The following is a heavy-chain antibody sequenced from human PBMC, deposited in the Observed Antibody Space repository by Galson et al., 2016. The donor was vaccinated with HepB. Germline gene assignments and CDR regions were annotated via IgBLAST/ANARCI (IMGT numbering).Heavy chain of an antibody. V-gene: IGHV3-7*01. Sequence: SLRLSCAASGFTFSGYFMMWVRQAPGKRLEWVANIDQDGRGEYYVDSVKGRFTISRDNAKNSLFLQMNNVRAEDTALYYCARGNREPGASDVRGQGTMVTVSS. CDR2: IDQDGRGE. CDR3: ARGNREPGASDV. D-gene: IGHD5-24*01. J-gene: IGHJ3*01. CDR1: GFTFSGYF.